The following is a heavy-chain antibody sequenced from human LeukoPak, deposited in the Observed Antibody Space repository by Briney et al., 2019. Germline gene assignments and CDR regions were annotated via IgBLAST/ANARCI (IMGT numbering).Heavy chain of an antibody. CDR1: GGSISGSSYY. V-gene: IGHV4-39*01. CDR3: SSLMAARPRVDY. D-gene: IGHD6-6*01. J-gene: IGHJ4*02. Sequence: PSETLSLTCTVSGGSISGSSYYWGWIRQPPGKGLEWIGSIYYSGSAFYNPSLKSRVTISVDTSKNQFSLNLTSVTAADTAVYYCSSLMAARPRVDYWGQGTLVTVSS. CDR2: IYYSGSA.